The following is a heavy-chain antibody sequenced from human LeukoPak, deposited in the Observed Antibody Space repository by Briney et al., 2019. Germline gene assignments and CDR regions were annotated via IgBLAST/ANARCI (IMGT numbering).Heavy chain of an antibody. D-gene: IGHD3-9*01. J-gene: IGHJ6*02. V-gene: IGHV4-30-2*01. Sequence: SETLSLTCAVSGCSISSGGYSWSWIRQPPGKGLEWIGYIYHSGSTCYNPSLKSRVTISVDRSKNQFSLKLSSVTAADTAVYYCASSETYYDILTGSNYYYGMDVWGQGTTVTVSS. CDR2: IYHSGST. CDR3: ASSETYYDILTGSNYYYGMDV. CDR1: GCSISSGGYS.